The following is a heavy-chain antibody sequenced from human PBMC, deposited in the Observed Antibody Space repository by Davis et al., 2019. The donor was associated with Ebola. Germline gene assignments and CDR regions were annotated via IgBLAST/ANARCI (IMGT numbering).Heavy chain of an antibody. CDR1: DGSISSHY. D-gene: IGHD3-10*01. J-gene: IGHJ4*02. CDR3: ARFGWGAY. CDR2: IYDSGRT. V-gene: IGHV4-59*11. Sequence: PSETLSLTCTFSDGSISSHYWNWFRQPPGKGLEWIGIIYDSGRTNYTPSLKSRVTISADTSKNQFSLNLSSLTAADTAVYFCARFGWGAYWGQGTLVTVSA.